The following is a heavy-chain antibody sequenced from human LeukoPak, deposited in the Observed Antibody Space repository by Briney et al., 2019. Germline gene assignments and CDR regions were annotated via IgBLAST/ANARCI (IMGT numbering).Heavy chain of an antibody. CDR2: VYSSGST. J-gene: IGHJ4*02. Sequence: SETLSLTCTVSGGAISGYYWSWIRQPAGKGLEWLGRVYSSGSTKYNPSLESRVTMSVDTSKNQYSLKLNFVTAADTAVYYCARVGSGYDFFDYWGQGTLVTVSS. D-gene: IGHD3/OR15-3a*01. V-gene: IGHV4-4*07. CDR1: GGAISGYY. CDR3: ARVGSGYDFFDY.